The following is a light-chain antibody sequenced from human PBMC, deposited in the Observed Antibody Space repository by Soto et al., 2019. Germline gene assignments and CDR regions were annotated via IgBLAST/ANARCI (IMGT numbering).Light chain of an antibody. CDR3: QSYASSLSGSIV. V-gene: IGLV1-40*01. CDR2: GNY. J-gene: IGLJ1*01. Sequence: QSVLTQPPSVSGAPGQRVTISCTGSSSNIGAGYDVHWYQQLPGTAPKLLIYGNYNRPSGVPDRFSGSKSGTSASLAVTGLQAEDEADYYCQSYASSLSGSIVFGTGTKVTVL. CDR1: SSNIGAGYD.